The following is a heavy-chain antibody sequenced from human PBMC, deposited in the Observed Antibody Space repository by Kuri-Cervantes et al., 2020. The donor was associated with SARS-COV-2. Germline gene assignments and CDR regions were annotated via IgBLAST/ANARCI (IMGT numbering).Heavy chain of an antibody. CDR3: ARDTAARYFDY. Sequence: GESLKISCATSGFTFSSYAMHWVRQAPGKGLEWVAVISYDGSNKYYADSVKGRFTISRDNSKNTLYLQMNSLRAEDTAVYYRARDTAARYFDYWGQGTLVTVSS. J-gene: IGHJ4*02. D-gene: IGHD6-6*01. CDR2: ISYDGSNK. V-gene: IGHV3-30*04. CDR1: GFTFSSYA.